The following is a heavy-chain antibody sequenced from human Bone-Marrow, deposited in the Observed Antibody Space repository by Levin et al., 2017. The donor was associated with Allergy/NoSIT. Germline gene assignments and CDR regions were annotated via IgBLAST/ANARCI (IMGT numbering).Heavy chain of an antibody. CDR3: ARFSRSGKLKRAFDI. D-gene: IGHD3-10*01. J-gene: IGHJ3*02. CDR1: GGSFSGYY. Sequence: SETLSLTCAVYGGSFSGYYWSWIRQPPGKGLEWIGEINHSGSTNYNPSLKSRVTISVDTSKNQFSLKLSSVTAADTAVYYCARFSRSGKLKRAFDIWGQGTMVTVSS. V-gene: IGHV4-34*01. CDR2: INHSGST.